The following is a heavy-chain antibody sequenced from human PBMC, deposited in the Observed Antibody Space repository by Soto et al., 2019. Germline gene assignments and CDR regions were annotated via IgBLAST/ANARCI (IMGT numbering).Heavy chain of an antibody. D-gene: IGHD2-15*01. J-gene: IGHJ6*02. V-gene: IGHV1-69*02. CDR3: ASHFTGVLVLGTSPPGGDNYGWDV. Sequence: QVQLVQSGAEVKKPGSSVKVSCKASGGTFSRYTFTWVRQAPGQGLEWMGRIIPIVDIPNYAQNFQGRVTITADKSTRTAYMELSSLTSADTAVYYCASHFTGVLVLGTSPPGGDNYGWDVWGQGTTVSVS. CDR1: GGTFSRYT. CDR2: IIPIVDIP.